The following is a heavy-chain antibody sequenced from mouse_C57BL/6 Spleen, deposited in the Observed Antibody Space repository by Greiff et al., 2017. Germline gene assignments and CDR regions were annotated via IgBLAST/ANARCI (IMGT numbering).Heavy chain of an antibody. D-gene: IGHD6-1*01. CDR1: GFTFSSYG. Sequence: EVMLVESGGDLVKPGGSLKLSCAASGFTFSSYGMSWVRQTPDKRLEWVVTISSGGSYTYYPDSVKGRFTISRDNAKNTLYLQMSSLKSEDTAMYYCARHSDYYAMDYWGQGTSVTVSS. V-gene: IGHV5-6*01. CDR2: ISSGGSYT. CDR3: ARHSDYYAMDY. J-gene: IGHJ4*01.